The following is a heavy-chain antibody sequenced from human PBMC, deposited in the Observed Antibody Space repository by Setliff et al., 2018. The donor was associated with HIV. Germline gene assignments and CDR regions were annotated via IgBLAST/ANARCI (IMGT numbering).Heavy chain of an antibody. CDR2: IWADEVTK. Sequence: GGSLRLSCAASGFTFSPYWMHWVRQAPGMGLEWVAMIWADEVTKFYADSVKGRFTISRDNSKNTMYLQMNTLRVEDTAVYYCARDPPGSGFHLDYWGQGTPVTVSS. J-gene: IGHJ4*02. V-gene: IGHV3-33*08. CDR3: ARDPPGSGFHLDY. CDR1: GFTFSPYW. D-gene: IGHD5-12*01.